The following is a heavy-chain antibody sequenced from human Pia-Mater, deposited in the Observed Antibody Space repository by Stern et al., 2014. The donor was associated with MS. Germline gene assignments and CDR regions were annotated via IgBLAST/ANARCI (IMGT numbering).Heavy chain of an antibody. D-gene: IGHD4-23*01. CDR3: ARSNSKHYFDY. J-gene: IGHJ4*02. V-gene: IGHV1-46*01. Sequence: GQLVESGAEVKKPGASVKVSCQASGYILTSFYINWVRQAPGQGLEWMGIINPSGGTTRYAQKFQGRVTMTRDTSTRTVHMDLSSLRSDDTAVYYCARSNSKHYFDYWGQGTLVTVSS. CDR1: GYILTSFY. CDR2: INPSGGTT.